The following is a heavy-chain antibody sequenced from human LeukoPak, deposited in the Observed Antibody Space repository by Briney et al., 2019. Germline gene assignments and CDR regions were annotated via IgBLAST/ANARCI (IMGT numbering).Heavy chain of an antibody. CDR3: AKEGAYPIITYDS. V-gene: IGHV3-7*01. CDR2: IKGDGNEK. J-gene: IGHJ5*01. Sequence: PGRSLRLSCAASGFTFSNAWMSWVRQAPGKGLEWVANIKGDGNEKNYVDSVKGRFSTSRDNARNSLYLQMDSLRAEDTAVYYCAKEGAYPIITYDSWGQGALVTVSS. CDR1: GFTFSNAW. D-gene: IGHD3-10*01.